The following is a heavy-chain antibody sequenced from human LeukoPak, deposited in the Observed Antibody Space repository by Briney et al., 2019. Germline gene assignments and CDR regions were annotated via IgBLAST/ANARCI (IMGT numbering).Heavy chain of an antibody. CDR2: IYYSGST. CDR1: GSSISSYY. V-gene: IGHV4-59*08. D-gene: IGHD3-10*01. CDR3: ARHDGVH. Sequence: PSETLSLTCTVSGSSISSYYWSWIRQPPGKGLEWIGYIYYSGSTNYNPSLKSRVTISVDTSKNQFSLKLGSVTAADTAVYYCARHDGVHWGQGTLVTVSS. J-gene: IGHJ4*02.